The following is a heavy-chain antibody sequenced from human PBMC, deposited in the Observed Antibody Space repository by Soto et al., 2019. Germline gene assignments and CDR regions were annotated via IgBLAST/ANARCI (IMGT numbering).Heavy chain of an antibody. Sequence: PPETLSLTCTVSGGSISSGGYYWSWIRQHPGKGLEWIGYIYYSGSTYYNPSLKSRVTISVDTSKNQFSLKLSSVTAADTAVYYCARDYGGATGYYYYGVDVWGQGTTVTVSS. V-gene: IGHV4-31*03. D-gene: IGHD1-26*01. CDR1: GGSISSGGYY. CDR2: IYYSGST. J-gene: IGHJ6*02. CDR3: ARDYGGATGYYYYGVDV.